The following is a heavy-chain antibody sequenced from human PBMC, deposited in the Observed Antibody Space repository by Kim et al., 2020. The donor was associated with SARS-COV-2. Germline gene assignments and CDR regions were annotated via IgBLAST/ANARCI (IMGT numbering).Heavy chain of an antibody. J-gene: IGHJ4*02. D-gene: IGHD4-17*01. V-gene: IGHV3-9*01. CDR3: AKDIIGYGDMRGLDY. CDR1: GFTFDDYA. Sequence: GGSLRLSCAASGFTFDDYAMHWVRQAPGKGLEWVSGISWNSGSIGYADSVKGRFTISRDNAKNSLYLQMNSLRAEDTALYYCAKDIIGYGDMRGLDYWGQGTLVTVSS. CDR2: ISWNSGSI.